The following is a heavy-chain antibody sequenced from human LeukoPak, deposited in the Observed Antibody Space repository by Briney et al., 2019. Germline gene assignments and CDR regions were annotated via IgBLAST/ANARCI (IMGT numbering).Heavy chain of an antibody. D-gene: IGHD2-15*01. CDR1: GGTFSSYA. J-gene: IGHJ6*02. CDR3: ARYCSGGSCYLYGMDV. CDR2: IIALFGTA. V-gene: IGHV1-69*01. Sequence: SAKVSCKASGGTFSSYAISWVRQAPGQGLEWMGGIIALFGTANYAQKFQGRLTITADESTSTAYMELSSLRSEDTAVYYCARYCSGGSCYLYGMDVWGQGTTVTVSS.